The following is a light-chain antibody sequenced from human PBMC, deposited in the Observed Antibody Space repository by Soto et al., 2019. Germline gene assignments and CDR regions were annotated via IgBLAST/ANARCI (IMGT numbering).Light chain of an antibody. CDR2: GND. CDR3: QSYDRSLSGSV. J-gene: IGLJ1*01. CDR1: SSNIGAGYD. Sequence: QSVPTQPPSVSGAPGQGVTISCTGSSSNIGAGYDVHWYQQLPGAAPKLLIFGNDNRPSGVPDRFSGPRSGTSASLAITGLQAEDGADYYCQSYDRSLSGSVFGAGTKVTVL. V-gene: IGLV1-40*01.